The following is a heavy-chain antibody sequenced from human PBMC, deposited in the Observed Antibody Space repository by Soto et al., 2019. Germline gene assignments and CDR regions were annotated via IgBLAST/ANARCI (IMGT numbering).Heavy chain of an antibody. J-gene: IGHJ4*02. CDR1: GFTIGSYG. CDR3: VRGPYYGLYYFDS. V-gene: IGHV3-33*01. Sequence: QVLLVESGGGVVQPGTSLRLSCAASGFTIGSYGMHWVRQAPGKGLEWVAGLWYDGDDKCYGDSVKGRLTISRDNSRNTLYLQMNSLRAEDTAVYYCVRGPYYGLYYFDSWGQGTLVTVSS. D-gene: IGHD3-10*01. CDR2: LWYDGDDK.